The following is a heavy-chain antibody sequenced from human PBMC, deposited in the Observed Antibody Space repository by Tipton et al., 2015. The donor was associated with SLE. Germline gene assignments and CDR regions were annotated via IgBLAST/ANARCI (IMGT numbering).Heavy chain of an antibody. CDR1: GDSITNHY. V-gene: IGHV4-59*11. J-gene: IGHJ1*01. CDR2: IHNSGRT. D-gene: IGHD1-26*01. CDR3: ARGLKWELDGP. Sequence: TLSLTCTVSGDSITNHYWTWIRQSPGKGLEWIGYIHNSGRTNYSPSLKSRVTISMDTSTNQFSLKLTSVTAADTAVYYCARGLKWELDGPWGQGTLVTVSS.